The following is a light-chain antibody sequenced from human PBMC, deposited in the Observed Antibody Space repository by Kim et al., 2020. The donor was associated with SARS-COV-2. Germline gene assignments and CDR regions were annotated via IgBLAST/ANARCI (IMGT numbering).Light chain of an antibody. J-gene: IGKJ2*01. Sequence: DIQMTQSPSSLSASVGDRVTITCRASQAISNYLAWYQQKPGKVPKLLIYAASTLQSGVPSRFSGSGSETDFTLTISSLQPEDVATYYCQKCNNAPYTFGQGTKLEI. CDR1: QAISNY. CDR2: AAS. V-gene: IGKV1-27*01. CDR3: QKCNNAPYT.